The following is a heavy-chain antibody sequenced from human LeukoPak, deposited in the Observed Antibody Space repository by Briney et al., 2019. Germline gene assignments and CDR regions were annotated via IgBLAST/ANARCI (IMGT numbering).Heavy chain of an antibody. CDR2: IYPGDSET. Sequence: GESLKISCKTSGYNFNNYWISWVRQMPGKGLEWLGVIYPGDSETRYRPSFQGQVTISADKSITTAYLQWNSLKASDTAMYYCARWVKADRSDPWGQGTLVTVSS. CDR3: ARWVKADRSDP. D-gene: IGHD2-21*01. CDR1: GYNFNNYW. J-gene: IGHJ5*02. V-gene: IGHV5-51*01.